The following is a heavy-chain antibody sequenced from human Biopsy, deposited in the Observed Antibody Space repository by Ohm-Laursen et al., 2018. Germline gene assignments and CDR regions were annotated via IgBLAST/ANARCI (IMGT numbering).Heavy chain of an antibody. D-gene: IGHD6-19*01. CDR3: AKASGYSSGWPIDY. CDR2: ISWNSGSV. Sequence: SLRLSCAASGFTFANYAMNWVRQAPGKGLEWVSGISWNSGSVVYADSVKGRFAISRDNAKNSLYLQMHSLRAEDTAFYYCAKASGYSSGWPIDYWGQGNLVTVSS. V-gene: IGHV3-9*01. CDR1: GFTFANYA. J-gene: IGHJ4*02.